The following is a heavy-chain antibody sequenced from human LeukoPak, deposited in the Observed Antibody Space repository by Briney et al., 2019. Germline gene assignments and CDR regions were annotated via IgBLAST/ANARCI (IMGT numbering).Heavy chain of an antibody. Sequence: GGSLRLSCAASGFTFSSYSMNWVRQAPGKGLEWVSYISSSSSTIYYADSVKGRFTISRDNAKNSLYLQMNSLRDEDTAVYYCARARYDSLYYYYYYGMDVWGQGTTVTVS. D-gene: IGHD5-12*01. CDR3: ARARYDSLYYYYYYGMDV. CDR2: ISSSSSTI. J-gene: IGHJ6*02. CDR1: GFTFSSYS. V-gene: IGHV3-48*02.